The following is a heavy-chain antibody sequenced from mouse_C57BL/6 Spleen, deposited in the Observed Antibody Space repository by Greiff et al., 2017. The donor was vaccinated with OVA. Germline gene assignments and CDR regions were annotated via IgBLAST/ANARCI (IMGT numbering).Heavy chain of an antibody. CDR2: ISSGGDYI. J-gene: IGHJ1*03. CDR3: TRVINWYFDV. Sequence: DVMLVESGEGLVKPGGSLKLSCAASGFTFSSYAMSWVRQTPEKRLEWVAYISSGGDYIYYADTVKGRFTISRDNARNTLYLQMSSLQSEDTAMYYCTRVINWYFDVWGTGTTVTVSS. D-gene: IGHD2-4*01. V-gene: IGHV5-9-1*02. CDR1: GFTFSSYA.